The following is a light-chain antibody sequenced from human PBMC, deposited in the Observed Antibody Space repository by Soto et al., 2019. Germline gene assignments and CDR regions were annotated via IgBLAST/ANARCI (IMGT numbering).Light chain of an antibody. V-gene: IGKV3-20*01. CDR2: RIY. CDR3: QQYGSSQWT. Sequence: ETLLTQSPGTLSLSPGERATLSCRASEALGRNYLAWYQQKPGQAPRLLIHRIYIRAAGIPDRFTGSASGTDFTLTISRLEPEDFAVYYCQQYGSSQWTFGQGTKVEIK. J-gene: IGKJ1*01. CDR1: EALGRNY.